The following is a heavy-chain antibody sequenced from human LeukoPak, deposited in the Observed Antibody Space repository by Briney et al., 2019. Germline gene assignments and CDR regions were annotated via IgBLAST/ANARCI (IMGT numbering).Heavy chain of an antibody. Sequence: GGTLRLSCAASGFTFSSYGMSWVRQAPGKGLEWVSAISGSGGSTYYADSVKGRFTISRDNSKNTLYLQMNSLRAEDTAVYYCAKVGDYYDSSGYSTSYFDYWGQGTLVTVSS. CDR1: GFTFSSYG. CDR3: AKVGDYYDSSGYSTSYFDY. V-gene: IGHV3-23*01. J-gene: IGHJ4*02. CDR2: ISGSGGST. D-gene: IGHD3-22*01.